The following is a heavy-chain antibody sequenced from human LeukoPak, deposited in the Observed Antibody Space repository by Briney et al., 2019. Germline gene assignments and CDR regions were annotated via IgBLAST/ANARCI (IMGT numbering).Heavy chain of an antibody. V-gene: IGHV3-48*04. J-gene: IGHJ5*02. CDR1: GFTFSSYS. CDR3: ASAFYSGSS. D-gene: IGHD1-26*01. CDR2: ISSSSSTI. Sequence: GGSLRLSCAASGFTFSSYSMNWVRQAPGKGLEWVSYISSSSSTIYYADSVKGRFTISRDNAKNSLYLQMNSLRAEDTAVYYCASAFYSGSSWGQGTPVTVSS.